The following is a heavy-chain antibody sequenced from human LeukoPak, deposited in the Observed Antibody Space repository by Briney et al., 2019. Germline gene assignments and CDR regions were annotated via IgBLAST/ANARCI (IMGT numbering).Heavy chain of an antibody. CDR1: GFTFSTYW. CDR2: ISGDGSDT. V-gene: IGHV3-74*01. D-gene: IGHD7-27*01. J-gene: IGHJ4*02. CDR3: ARDSDWGSGH. Sequence: SGGSLRLSCAASGFTFSTYWMHWVRQAPGKGLVWVSRISGDGSDTRYADSVKGRFIISRDNAKNTLYLQLNGLRAEDTAVYYCARDSDWGSGHWGQGALVTVSS.